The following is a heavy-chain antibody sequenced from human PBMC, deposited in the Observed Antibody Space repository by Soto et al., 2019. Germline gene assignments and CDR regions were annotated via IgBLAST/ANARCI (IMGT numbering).Heavy chain of an antibody. V-gene: IGHV3-11*03. Sequence: GGSLRLSCAASGFTFSDYYMSWIRQAPGKGLEYISYISSSSGSTNYADSVKGRFTISRDNSKNTLYLQMNSLRAEDTAVYYCAQSIAVAGPFDYWGQGTQVTVSS. J-gene: IGHJ4*02. CDR1: GFTFSDYY. D-gene: IGHD6-19*01. CDR3: AQSIAVAGPFDY. CDR2: ISSSSGST.